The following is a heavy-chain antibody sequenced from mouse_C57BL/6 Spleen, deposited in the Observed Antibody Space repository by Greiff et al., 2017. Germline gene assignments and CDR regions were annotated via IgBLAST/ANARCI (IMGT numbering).Heavy chain of an antibody. D-gene: IGHD1-1*01. CDR2: IHPNSGST. Sequence: VQLQQPGAELVKPGASVKLSCKASGYTFTSYWMHWVKQRPGQGLEWIGMIHPNSGSTNYNEKFKSKATLTVDKSSSTAYMQLSSLTSEDSAVYYCARGILTTVVAEGYFDVWGTGTTVTVSS. V-gene: IGHV1-64*01. CDR3: ARGILTTVVAEGYFDV. J-gene: IGHJ1*03. CDR1: GYTFTSYW.